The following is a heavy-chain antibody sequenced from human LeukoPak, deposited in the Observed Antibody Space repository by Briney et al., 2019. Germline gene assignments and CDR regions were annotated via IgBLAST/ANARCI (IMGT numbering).Heavy chain of an antibody. CDR3: TRESGAFSPFGF. Sequence: SGTLSLTCAVSGGSITTTNWWSWVRQPPGKGLEWIGEVHLNGAANYNPSLESRFSMSIDKSNNHLSLEVTSVTAADTAMYYCTRESGAFSPFGFWGQGTLVTVSS. D-gene: IGHD1-26*01. J-gene: IGHJ4*02. CDR2: VHLNGAA. CDR1: GGSITTTNW. V-gene: IGHV4-4*02.